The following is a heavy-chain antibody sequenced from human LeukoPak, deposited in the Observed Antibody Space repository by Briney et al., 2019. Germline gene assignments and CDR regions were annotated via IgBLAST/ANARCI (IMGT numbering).Heavy chain of an antibody. CDR1: GGSFSGYY. J-gene: IGHJ4*02. D-gene: IGHD1-7*01. CDR2: INHSGST. CDR3: ARGDPPHLSEYMEL. V-gene: IGHV4-34*01. Sequence: SGTLSLTCAVYGGSFSGYYWSWIRQPPGKGLEWIGEINHSGSTNYNPSLKSRVTISVDTSKNQFSLKLSSVTAADTAVYYCARGDPPHLSEYMELWGQGTLVTVSS.